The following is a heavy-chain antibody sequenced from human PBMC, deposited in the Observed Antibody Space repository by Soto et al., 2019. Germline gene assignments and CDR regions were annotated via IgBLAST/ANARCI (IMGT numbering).Heavy chain of an antibody. J-gene: IGHJ5*02. V-gene: IGHV1-24*01. CDR3: ATLIRPRDSSGSQFAP. CDR1: GYTLTELS. D-gene: IGHD3-22*01. CDR2: FDPEDGET. Sequence: ASVKVSCKVSGYTLTELSMHWVRQAPGKGLEWMGGFDPEDGETIYAQKFQGRVTMTEDTSTDTAYMELSSLRSEDTAVYYCATLIRPRDSSGSQFAPGGKGTLAPVP.